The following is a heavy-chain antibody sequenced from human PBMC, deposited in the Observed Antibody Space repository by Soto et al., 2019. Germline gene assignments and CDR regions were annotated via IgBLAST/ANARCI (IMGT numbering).Heavy chain of an antibody. V-gene: IGHV1-46*01. J-gene: IGHJ4*02. CDR3: ARDSTLAY. CDR2: INPSAGGT. CDR1: GYIFTSYY. Sequence: KVSCKASGYIFTSYYMHWVRQAPGQGLEWMGIINPSAGGTSYAQKFQARVTMTRDTSTSTIYMELSSLTSEDTAVYYCARDSTLAYWGQGTLVTVSS.